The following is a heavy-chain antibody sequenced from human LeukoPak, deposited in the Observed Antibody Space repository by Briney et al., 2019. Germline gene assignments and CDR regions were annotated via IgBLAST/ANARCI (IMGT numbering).Heavy chain of an antibody. Sequence: GGSLRLSCAASGFTFSSYGMHWVRQAPGKGLEWVAVISYDGSNKYYADSVKGRFTISRDNSKNTLYLQVNSLRAEDTAVYYCARTSEQWLVRGPRDWGQGTLVTVSS. V-gene: IGHV3-30*03. CDR2: ISYDGSNK. CDR3: ARTSEQWLVRGPRD. J-gene: IGHJ4*02. CDR1: GFTFSSYG. D-gene: IGHD6-19*01.